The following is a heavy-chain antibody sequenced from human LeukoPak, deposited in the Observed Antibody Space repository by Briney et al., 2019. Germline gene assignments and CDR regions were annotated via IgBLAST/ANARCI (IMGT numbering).Heavy chain of an antibody. J-gene: IGHJ4*02. D-gene: IGHD1-26*01. CDR1: GGTFSSYA. CDR2: IIPIFGTA. V-gene: IGHV1-69*13. CDR3: ARQYSGSYSCDY. Sequence: SVKVSCKASGGTFSSYAISWVRQAPGQGLEWMGGIIPIFGTANYAQKFQGRVTITADESTSTAYMELSSLRSEGTAVYYCARQYSGSYSCDYWGQGTLVTVSS.